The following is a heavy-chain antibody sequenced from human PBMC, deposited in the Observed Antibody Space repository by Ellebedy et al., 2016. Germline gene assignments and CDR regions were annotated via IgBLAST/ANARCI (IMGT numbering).Heavy chain of an antibody. D-gene: IGHD6-19*01. CDR1: GGSFSGYY. CDR3: ARTGYSSGWYSDY. CDR2: INHSGST. J-gene: IGHJ4*02. Sequence: SETLSLTCAVYGGSFSGYYWSWIRQPPGKGLEWIGEINHSGSTNYNPSLKSRVTISVDTSKNQFSLKLSSVTAADTAVYYCARTGYSSGWYSDYWGQGTLVTVSS. V-gene: IGHV4-34*01.